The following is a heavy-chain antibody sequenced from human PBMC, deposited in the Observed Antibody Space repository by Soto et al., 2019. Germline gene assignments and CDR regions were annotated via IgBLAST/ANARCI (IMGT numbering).Heavy chain of an antibody. J-gene: IGHJ4*02. CDR3: ARGYGRNFDY. CDR2: IKYSGTT. Sequence: SETLSLTCTVSGGSISSSRCHWGWIRQPPGKGLEWIASIKYSGTTFYNPSLKSRVTISVDTSKNQFSLRLSSVTAADTAVYYCARGYGRNFDYWGQGTLVTVSS. V-gene: IGHV4-39*07. D-gene: IGHD5-18*01. CDR1: GGSISSSRCH.